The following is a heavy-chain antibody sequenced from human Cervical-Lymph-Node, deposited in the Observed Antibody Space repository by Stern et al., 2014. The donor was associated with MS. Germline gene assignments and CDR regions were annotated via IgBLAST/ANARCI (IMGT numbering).Heavy chain of an antibody. V-gene: IGHV3-15*01. J-gene: IGHJ5*02. CDR1: GFIFSKAW. CDR3: TTDEVANFAH. CDR2: IKPKTAGETT. Sequence: EVQLVESGGGLVQPGGSLRLSCAASGFIFSKAWLTWVRQAPGKGLEWVGRIKPKTAGETTTYSTTVQGRFTISRDDSKNIMFLHMSSLRTDDTAVYYCTTDEVANFAHWGQGILVTVSS.